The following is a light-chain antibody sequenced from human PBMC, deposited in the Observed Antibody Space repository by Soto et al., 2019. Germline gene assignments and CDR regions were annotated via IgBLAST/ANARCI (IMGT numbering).Light chain of an antibody. J-gene: IGLJ3*02. CDR1: SSDVGGYNY. Sequence: QSALTQPPSASGSPGLSVTISCTGTSSDVGGYNYVSWYQQHPGKAPKLMIYDVDKRPSGVPDRFSGSESGNTASLTVSGLQAEDEAEYYCGSYAGGNNWVFGGGTKVTVL. CDR3: GSYAGGNNWV. CDR2: DVD. V-gene: IGLV2-8*01.